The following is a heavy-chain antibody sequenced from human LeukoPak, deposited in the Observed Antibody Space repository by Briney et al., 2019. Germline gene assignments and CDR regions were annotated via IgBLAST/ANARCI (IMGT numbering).Heavy chain of an antibody. V-gene: IGHV7-4-1*02. CDR3: ARDRPPYTAMVKGWFDP. D-gene: IGHD5-18*01. CDR2: INTNTGNP. J-gene: IGHJ5*02. Sequence: ASVKVSCKASGYTFTSYGISWVRQAPGQGLEWMGWINTNTGNPTYAQGFTGRFVFSLDTSVSTAYLQISSLKAEDTAVYYCARDRPPYTAMVKGWFDPWGQGTLVTVSS. CDR1: GYTFTSYG.